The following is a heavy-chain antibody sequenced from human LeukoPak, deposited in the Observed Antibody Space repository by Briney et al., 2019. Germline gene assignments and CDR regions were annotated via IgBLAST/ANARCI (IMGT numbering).Heavy chain of an antibody. J-gene: IGHJ4*02. D-gene: IGHD6-19*01. V-gene: IGHV4-34*01. CDR3: ARGRRSLVAGRNFDY. Sequence: PSETLSLTCAVYGGSFSGYYWSWIRQPPGKGLEWIGEINHSGSTNYNPSLKSRVTISVDTSKNQFSLKLSSVTAADTAVYYCARGRRSLVAGRNFDYWGQGTLVTVS. CDR1: GGSFSGYY. CDR2: INHSGST.